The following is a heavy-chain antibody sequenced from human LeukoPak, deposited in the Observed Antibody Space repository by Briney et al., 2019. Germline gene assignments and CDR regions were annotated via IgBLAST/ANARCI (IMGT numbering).Heavy chain of an antibody. D-gene: IGHD3-10*01. CDR3: ARGRVPGVYYFDY. CDR2: IYYSGST. V-gene: IGHV4-59*01. J-gene: IGHJ4*02. Sequence: SETLSLTCTVSGGSISSYYWSWIRQPPGKGLEWIGYIYYSGSTNYNPSLKSRVTISVDTSKNQFSLKLSSVTAADTAVYYCARGRVPGVYYFDYWGQGTLVTVSS. CDR1: GGSISSYY.